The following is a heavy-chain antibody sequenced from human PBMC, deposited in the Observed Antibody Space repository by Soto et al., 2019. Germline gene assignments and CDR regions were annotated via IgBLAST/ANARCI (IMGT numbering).Heavy chain of an antibody. CDR3: AREAGAIQRGVYFDY. CDR1: GFTFSSYW. J-gene: IGHJ4*02. Sequence: GGSLRLSCAASGFTFSSYWMSWVRQAPGKGLEWVANIKQDGSEKYYVDSVKGRFTISRDNAKNSLYLQMNSLRAEDTAVYYCAREAGAIQRGVYFDYWGQGTLVTVSS. CDR2: IKQDGSEK. D-gene: IGHD1-26*01. V-gene: IGHV3-7*05.